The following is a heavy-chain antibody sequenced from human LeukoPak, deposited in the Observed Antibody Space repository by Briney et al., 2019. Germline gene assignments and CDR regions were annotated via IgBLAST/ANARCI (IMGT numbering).Heavy chain of an antibody. V-gene: IGHV1-18*01. J-gene: IGHJ6*01. CDR2: ISTYSDNK. CDR1: GYTFTSYG. Sequence: ASVRVSCKASGYTFTSYGISWVRQAPGKGLEWMACISTYSDNKNYAHEMQGIVTISTNTYTTTSYIAMSSLRSDDAALYYLAIHCSSNRCYELQIYYGMDVWGQGTKVTVSS. CDR3: AIHCSSNRCYELQIYYGMDV. D-gene: IGHD2-2*01.